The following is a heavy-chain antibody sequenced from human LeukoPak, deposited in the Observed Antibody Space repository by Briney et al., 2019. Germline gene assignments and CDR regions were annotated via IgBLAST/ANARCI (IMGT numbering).Heavy chain of an antibody. Sequence: PSETLSLTCTVSGGSISSYYWSWIRQPPGKGLEWIGYIYYSGSTNYNPSLKSRVTISVDTSKNQFSLKLSSVTAADTAVYYCARVYDFWSGSYWFDPWGQGTLVTVSS. CDR3: ARVYDFWSGSYWFDP. CDR1: GGSISSYY. CDR2: IYYSGST. V-gene: IGHV4-59*01. D-gene: IGHD3-3*01. J-gene: IGHJ5*02.